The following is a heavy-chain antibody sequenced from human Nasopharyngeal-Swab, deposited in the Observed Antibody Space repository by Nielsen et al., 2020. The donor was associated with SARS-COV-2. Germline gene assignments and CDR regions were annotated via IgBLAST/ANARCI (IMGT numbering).Heavy chain of an antibody. CDR1: GFTFSSYG. D-gene: IGHD1-26*01. J-gene: IGHJ4*02. V-gene: IGHV3-30*18. Sequence: SLKTPCAASGFTFSSYGMHWVRQAPGKGLEWVAVISYDGSNKYSADSVKGRFTISRDNSKNTLYLQMHSLRAEDTAVYYCAKEPSSGSYPSWGQGTLVTVSS. CDR2: ISYDGSNK. CDR3: AKEPSSGSYPS.